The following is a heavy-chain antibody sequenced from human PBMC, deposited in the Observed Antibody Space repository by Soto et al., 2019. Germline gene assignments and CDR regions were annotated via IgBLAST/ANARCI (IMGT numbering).Heavy chain of an antibody. J-gene: IGHJ4*02. CDR2: IWYDGSNK. D-gene: IGHD3-10*01. CDR3: ARGFDRTYGSGSYSPSFDY. V-gene: IGHV3-33*01. CDR1: GFTFSSYG. Sequence: GGSLRLSCAASGFTFSSYGMHWVRQAPGKGLEWVAVIWYDGSNKYYADSVKGRFTISRDNSKNTLYLQMNSLRAEDTAVYYCARGFDRTYGSGSYSPSFDYWGQGTLVTVSS.